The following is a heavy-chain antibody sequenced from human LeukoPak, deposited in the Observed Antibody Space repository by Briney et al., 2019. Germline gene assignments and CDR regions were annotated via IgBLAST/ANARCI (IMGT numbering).Heavy chain of an antibody. CDR1: GGSISSGGYY. Sequence: PSETLSPTCTVSGGSISSGGYYWTWIRQHPGKGLEWIGYIYYSGSTYYNPSLKSRVTMSVDTSKNQFSLKLTSVTAADTAVYYCATSGRGYNYGHDYWGQGTLVTVSS. V-gene: IGHV4-31*03. CDR2: IYYSGST. J-gene: IGHJ4*02. CDR3: ATSGRGYNYGHDY. D-gene: IGHD5-18*01.